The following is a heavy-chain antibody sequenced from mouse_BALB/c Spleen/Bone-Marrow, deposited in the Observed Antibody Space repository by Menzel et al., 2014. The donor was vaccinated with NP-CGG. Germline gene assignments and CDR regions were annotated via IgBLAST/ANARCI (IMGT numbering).Heavy chain of an antibody. CDR2: INPGSRTI. CDR3: ALLGYYGYFAV. Sequence: EVKVVESGGGLVQPGGSLKLSCAASGFDFSRYWMSWVRQAPGKGLEWIGEINPGSRTINYTPSLKDKFIISRDNAKNTLYLQMSKVRSEDTALYYCALLGYYGYFAVRGAGTTVTISS. V-gene: IGHV4-1*02. J-gene: IGHJ1*01. D-gene: IGHD2-2*01. CDR1: GFDFSRYW.